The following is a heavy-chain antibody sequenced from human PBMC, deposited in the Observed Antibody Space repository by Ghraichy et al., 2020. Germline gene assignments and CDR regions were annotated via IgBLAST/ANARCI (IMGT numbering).Heavy chain of an antibody. Sequence: GGSLRLSCAAYGFTVSNNYMAWVRQAPGKGLQWVSFIYSRGTIHYADSVKGRFTISRDSYTTTLYLQMKSLGVEDTAIYYCARVPGFAWGQGTLVTVAS. CDR1: GFTVSNNY. J-gene: IGHJ5*02. CDR3: ARVPGFA. V-gene: IGHV3-53*01. CDR2: IYSRGTI.